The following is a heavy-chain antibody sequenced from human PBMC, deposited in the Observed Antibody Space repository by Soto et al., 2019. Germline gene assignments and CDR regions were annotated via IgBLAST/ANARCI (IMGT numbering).Heavy chain of an antibody. CDR3: ARGRDYLGGDFDY. CDR1: GFTFSNYG. Sequence: QVQLVESGGGVVQPGRSLRLSCTASGFTFSNYGMHWVRQAPGKGLKWVAVISYDGSNKYYADSVKGRFTISRDNSKNTLYLQMNSLTAEDTAVYYCARGRDYLGGDFDYWGQGTLVTVSS. CDR2: ISYDGSNK. V-gene: IGHV3-30-3*01. D-gene: IGHD3-16*01. J-gene: IGHJ4*02.